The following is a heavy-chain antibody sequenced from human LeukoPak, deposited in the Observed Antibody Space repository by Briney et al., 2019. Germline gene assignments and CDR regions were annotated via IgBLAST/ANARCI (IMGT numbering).Heavy chain of an antibody. CDR1: GGTFSSYA. J-gene: IGHJ4*02. Sequence: SVKVSCKASGGTFSSYAISWVRQAPGQGLEWMGGIITIFGTANYAQKFQGRVTITADESTSTAYMELSSLRSEDTAVYYCARGPNYDFWSGYLWGQGTLVTVSS. D-gene: IGHD3-3*01. CDR2: IITIFGTA. V-gene: IGHV1-69*13. CDR3: ARGPNYDFWSGYL.